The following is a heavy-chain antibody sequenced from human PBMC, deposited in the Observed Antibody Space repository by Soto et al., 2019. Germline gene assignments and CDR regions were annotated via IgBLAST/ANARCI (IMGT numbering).Heavy chain of an antibody. J-gene: IGHJ6*02. Sequence: EVQLVESGGGLVKPGGSLRLSCAVSGFIFSDFSMNWVRQAPGKGLEWVASIGSSGGNSFYADSVKGRFIISRDNAKTSLDLQINSLRAEDTAVYYCAGEKRHNSLGGRFGMDVWGQGTTVTVS. V-gene: IGHV3-21*01. CDR2: IGSSGGNS. CDR1: GFIFSDFS. CDR3: AGEKRHNSLGGRFGMDV. D-gene: IGHD1-1*01.